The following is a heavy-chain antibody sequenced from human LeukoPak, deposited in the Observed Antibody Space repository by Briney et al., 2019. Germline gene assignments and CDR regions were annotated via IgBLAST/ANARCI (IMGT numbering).Heavy chain of an antibody. D-gene: IGHD1-26*01. J-gene: IGHJ4*02. CDR2: INPNSGGT. V-gene: IGHV1-2*02. CDR3: ATTVGATIVVYFDY. Sequence: ASVKVSCKASGYTFTGYYMHWVRQAPGKGLEWRGWINPNSGGTNYAQKFQGRVTMTRDTSISTAYMELSRLRSDDTAVYYCATTVGATIVVYFDYWGQGTLVTVSS. CDR1: GYTFTGYY.